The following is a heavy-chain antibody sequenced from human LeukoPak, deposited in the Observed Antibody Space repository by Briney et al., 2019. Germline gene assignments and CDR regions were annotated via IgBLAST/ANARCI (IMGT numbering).Heavy chain of an antibody. CDR3: ANGAKFDP. CDR2: IYYSGSA. J-gene: IGHJ5*02. D-gene: IGHD5-24*01. V-gene: IGHV4-39*02. Sequence: WVRQAPGKGLEWIGSIYYSGSASYNPSLKSRVTISVDTSKNHFSLELKSLTVADTAVYYCANGAKFDPWGPGTLVTVSS.